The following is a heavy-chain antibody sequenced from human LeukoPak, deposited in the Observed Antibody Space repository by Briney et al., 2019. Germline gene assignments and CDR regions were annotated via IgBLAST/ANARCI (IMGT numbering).Heavy chain of an antibody. CDR2: ISAYNGNT. J-gene: IGHJ4*02. Sequence: ASVKVSCKASGYTFTSYGISWVRQAPGQGLEWMGWISAYNGNTNYAQKLQGRVTMTTDTSTSTAYMELRSLRSDDTAVYYCARQPPVSGSYVGLCFDYWGQGTLVTVSS. CDR3: ARQPPVSGSYVGLCFDY. CDR1: GYTFTSYG. D-gene: IGHD1-26*01. V-gene: IGHV1-18*01.